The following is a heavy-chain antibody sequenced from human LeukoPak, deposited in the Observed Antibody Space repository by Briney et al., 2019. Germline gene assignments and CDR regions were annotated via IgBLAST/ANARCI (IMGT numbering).Heavy chain of an antibody. D-gene: IGHD2-2*01. V-gene: IGHV3-23*01. CDR1: GFTFSSYS. Sequence: GGSLRLSCAASGFTFSSYSMSWVRQAPGKGLEWVSGISGSGGSTDYADSVRGRFTISRDNSKNTLYLQMNSLRVEDTAVYYCAKDPGYQVVYCFDYWGQGTLVTVSS. J-gene: IGHJ4*02. CDR2: ISGSGGST. CDR3: AKDPGYQVVYCFDY.